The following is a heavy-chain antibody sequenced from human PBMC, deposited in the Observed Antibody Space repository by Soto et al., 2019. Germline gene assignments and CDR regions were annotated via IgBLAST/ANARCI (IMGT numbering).Heavy chain of an antibody. D-gene: IGHD3-10*01. J-gene: IGHJ4*02. Sequence: SETLSLTCTGSGGSISSYYWSWIRQPPGKGLEWTGYIYYSGSTNYNPSLKSRVTISVDTSKNQFSLKLSSVTAADTAVYYCARVIYYGSGRTFDYWGQGTLVTVSS. CDR3: ARVIYYGSGRTFDY. CDR1: GGSISSYY. CDR2: IYYSGST. V-gene: IGHV4-59*01.